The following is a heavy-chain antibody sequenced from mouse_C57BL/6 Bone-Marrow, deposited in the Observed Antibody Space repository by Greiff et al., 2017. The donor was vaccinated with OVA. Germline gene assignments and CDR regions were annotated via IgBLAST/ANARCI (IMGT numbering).Heavy chain of an antibody. D-gene: IGHD1-1*01. V-gene: IGHV2-5*01. CDR3: AKNDYGSSPYWYFDV. Sequence: QVHVKQSGPGLVQPSQSLSITCTVSGFSLTSYGVHWVRQSPGKGLEWLGVIWRGGSTDYNAAFMSRLSITKDNSKSQVFFKMNSLQADDTAIYYCAKNDYGSSPYWYFDVWGTGTTVTVSS. J-gene: IGHJ1*03. CDR2: IWRGGST. CDR1: GFSLTSYG.